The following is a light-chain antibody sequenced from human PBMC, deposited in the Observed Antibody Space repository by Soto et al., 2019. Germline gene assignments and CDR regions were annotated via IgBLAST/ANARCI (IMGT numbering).Light chain of an antibody. CDR3: QSYDGTLSGSYV. J-gene: IGLJ1*01. CDR2: GTT. Sequence: SVLTQPPSVSGAPGQRVTISCTGSSSNIGAGYGVHWYQQLPGTAPKLIIYGTTNRPSGVPDRFSGSKSGTSASLAITGLQAEDEADYYCQSYDGTLSGSYVFGVGTKVTVL. V-gene: IGLV1-40*01. CDR1: SSNIGAGYG.